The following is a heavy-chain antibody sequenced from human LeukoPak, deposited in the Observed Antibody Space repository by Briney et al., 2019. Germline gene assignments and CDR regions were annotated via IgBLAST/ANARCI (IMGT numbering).Heavy chain of an antibody. J-gene: IGHJ6*02. D-gene: IGHD2/OR15-2a*01. Sequence: GGSLRLSCEASSGFTFTTNWMAWVRQAPGKGLEWVATINHEGTEKNYVDSVRGRFTVSRDNAKDSLSLRMNSLRAEDTAVYYCGRYLYAYGLDVWGLGTTVTVSS. CDR2: INHEGTEK. CDR1: GFTFTTNW. V-gene: IGHV3-7*01. CDR3: GRYLYAYGLDV.